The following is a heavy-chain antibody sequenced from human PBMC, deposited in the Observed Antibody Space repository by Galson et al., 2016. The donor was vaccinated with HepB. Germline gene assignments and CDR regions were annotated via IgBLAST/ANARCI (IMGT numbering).Heavy chain of an antibody. J-gene: IGHJ5*02. CDR1: DFTFRDYY. CDR3: ARELWGRFDA. V-gene: IGHV3-11*01. Sequence: SLRLSCAASDFTFRDYYLSWIRQAPGKGLEWISYINLSGSAKYYADSVKGRFTISRDSANNSMYLQMNSLRAEDTAIYYCARELWGRFDAWGQGTLVTVSS. CDR2: INLSGSAK. D-gene: IGHD1-26*01.